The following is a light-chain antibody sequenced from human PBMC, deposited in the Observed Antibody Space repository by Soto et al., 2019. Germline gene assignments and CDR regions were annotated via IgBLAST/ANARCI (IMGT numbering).Light chain of an antibody. CDR2: DAS. CDR3: QQRSNWPST. CDR1: QSVSRY. J-gene: IGKJ4*01. V-gene: IGKV3-11*01. Sequence: EIVLTQSPATLSLSPGERATLSCRASQSVSRYLAWYQQKPGQAPRLLIYDASKRAPGIPARFTGSGSGTDFTLTISSLEPEDFAVYFCQQRSNWPSTFGGGTKVEI.